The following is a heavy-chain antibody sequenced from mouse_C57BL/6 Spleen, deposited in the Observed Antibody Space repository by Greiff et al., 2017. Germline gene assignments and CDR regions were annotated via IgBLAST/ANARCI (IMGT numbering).Heavy chain of an antibody. CDR3: ASYYYGSSDY. CDR2: ISSGSSTI. V-gene: IGHV5-17*01. D-gene: IGHD1-1*01. CDR1: GFTFSDYG. J-gene: IGHJ2*01. Sequence: EVQVVESGGGLVKPGGSLKLSCAASGFTFSDYGMHWVRQAPEKGLEWVAYISSGSSTIYYADTVKGRFTISRDNAKNTLFLKMTSLRAEDTAMYYCASYYYGSSDYWGQGTTRTVSS.